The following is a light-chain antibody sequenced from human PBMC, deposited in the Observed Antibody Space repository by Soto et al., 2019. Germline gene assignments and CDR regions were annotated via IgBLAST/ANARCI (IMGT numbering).Light chain of an antibody. CDR2: DAS. V-gene: IGKV1-5*01. Sequence: DIQMTQSPSTLSASVGDRVTITCRASQSISSWLAWYQQKPGKAPKLLIYDASSLESGVPSRFSGSGSGTEFTLTISRLQPDDVATYYRQQYNSYWTFGQGTKVEIK. CDR1: QSISSW. J-gene: IGKJ1*01. CDR3: QQYNSYWT.